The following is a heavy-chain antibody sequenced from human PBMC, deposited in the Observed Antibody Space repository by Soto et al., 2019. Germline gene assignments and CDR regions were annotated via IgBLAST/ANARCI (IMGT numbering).Heavy chain of an antibody. J-gene: IGHJ6*02. CDR2: IIPIFGTA. CDR1: GGTFSSYA. V-gene: IGHV1-69*01. CDR3: ARQSGYCSGGSCLYYYYYGMDV. Sequence: QVQLVQSGAEVKKPGSSVKVSCKASGGTFSSYAISWVRQAPGQGLEWMGGIIPIFGTANYAQKFQGRVTITADESTSTAYMELSSLRSEDTAMYYCARQSGYCSGGSCLYYYYYGMDVWGQGTTVTVSS. D-gene: IGHD2-15*01.